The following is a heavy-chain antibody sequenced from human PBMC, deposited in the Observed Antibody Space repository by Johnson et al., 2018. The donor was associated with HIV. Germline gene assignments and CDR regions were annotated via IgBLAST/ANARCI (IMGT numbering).Heavy chain of an antibody. CDR2: ISGSGHST. CDR1: GFTFTSYW. CDR3: ASPQAGDYPQDDAFHI. V-gene: IGHV3-23*04. D-gene: IGHD4-17*01. Sequence: VQLVESGGGLVQPGGSLRLSCAASGFTFTSYWMSWVRQAPGKGLEWVSAISGSGHSTYYADSVKGRFTISRDSSKNTLYLQMNSLRAEDTAVYYCASPQAGDYPQDDAFHIWGQGTMVTVSS. J-gene: IGHJ3*02.